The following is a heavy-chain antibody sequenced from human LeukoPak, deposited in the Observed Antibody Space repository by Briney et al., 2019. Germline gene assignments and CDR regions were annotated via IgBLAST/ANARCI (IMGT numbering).Heavy chain of an antibody. CDR3: ASSSGLVVVLGDDWYFDL. V-gene: IGHV1-69*04. CDR2: IIPILGIA. Sequence: SVNVSCKASGGTFSSYAISWVRQAPGQGLEWMGRIIPILGIANYAQKFQGRVTITADKSTSTAYMELSSLRSEDTAVYYCASSSGLVVVLGDDWYFDLWGRGTLVTVSS. CDR1: GGTFSSYA. D-gene: IGHD3-22*01. J-gene: IGHJ2*01.